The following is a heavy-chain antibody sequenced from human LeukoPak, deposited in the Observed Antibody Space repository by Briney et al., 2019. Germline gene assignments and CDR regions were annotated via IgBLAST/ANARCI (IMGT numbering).Heavy chain of an antibody. Sequence: GGSLRLSCAASGFTSSSYGMHWVRQAPGKGLEWVAFIRYDGSNKYYADSVKGRFTISRDNSKNTLYLQMNSLRAEDTAVYYCAKEGYYDSSGYSHDAFDIWGQGTMVTVSS. CDR2: IRYDGSNK. V-gene: IGHV3-30*02. D-gene: IGHD3-22*01. CDR3: AKEGYYDSSGYSHDAFDI. CDR1: GFTSSSYG. J-gene: IGHJ3*02.